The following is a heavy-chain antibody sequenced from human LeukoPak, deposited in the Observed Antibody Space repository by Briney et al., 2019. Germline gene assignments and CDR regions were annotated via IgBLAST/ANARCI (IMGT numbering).Heavy chain of an antibody. CDR3: VRAPPGTGWLIDH. Sequence: PGGSLRLYCAASGFAFSNYDMLWVRQVTGKGLEWVSAINTAADTYYPDSVKGGFTISRENAKSSLYLQMNSLRVGDTAVYYCVRAPPGTGWLIDHWGQGTLVAVSS. CDR2: INTAADT. J-gene: IGHJ4*02. CDR1: GFAFSNYD. V-gene: IGHV3-13*04. D-gene: IGHD6-19*01.